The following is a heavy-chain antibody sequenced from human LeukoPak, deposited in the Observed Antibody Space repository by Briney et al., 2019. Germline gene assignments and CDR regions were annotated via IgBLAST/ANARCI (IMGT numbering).Heavy chain of an antibody. D-gene: IGHD4-23*01. CDR2: IGYEGGHK. Sequence: GGSLRLSCAASGFTFNNFGMHWVRQAPGKGLEWVSFIGYEGGHKYYADSVKGRFTISKDNSKATLYLQMNSLRPEDTAVYYCAKDLHGGYSSDYWGQGTLVTVFS. J-gene: IGHJ4*02. V-gene: IGHV3-30*02. CDR3: AKDLHGGYSSDY. CDR1: GFTFNNFG.